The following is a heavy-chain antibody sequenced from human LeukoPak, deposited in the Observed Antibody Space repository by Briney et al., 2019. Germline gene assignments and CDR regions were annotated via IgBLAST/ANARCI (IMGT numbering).Heavy chain of an antibody. D-gene: IGHD2-2*01. Sequence: PGGSLRLSCAASGFTFSSYSMNWVRQAPGKGLEWVSSISSSSSYIYYADSVKGRFTISRDNAKNSLYLQMNSLRAEDTAVYYCARGGTSSPWGAFDIWGQGTMVTVSS. V-gene: IGHV3-21*01. CDR2: ISSSSSYI. CDR3: ARGGTSSPWGAFDI. CDR1: GFTFSSYS. J-gene: IGHJ3*02.